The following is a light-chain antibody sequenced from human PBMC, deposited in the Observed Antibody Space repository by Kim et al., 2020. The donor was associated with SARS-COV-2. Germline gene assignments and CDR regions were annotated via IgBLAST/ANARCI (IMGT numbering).Light chain of an antibody. J-gene: IGLJ3*02. CDR2: DVS. CDR3: SSYTSSSTWV. Sequence: QSALTQPASVSGSPGQSITISCTGTSSDVGHYNSVSWYQQHPGKAPKLMIYDVSKRPSGVSNRFSGSKSGNTASLTISGLQAEDEADYYCSSYTSSSTWVFGGGTQLTVL. V-gene: IGLV2-14*01. CDR1: SSDVGHYNS.